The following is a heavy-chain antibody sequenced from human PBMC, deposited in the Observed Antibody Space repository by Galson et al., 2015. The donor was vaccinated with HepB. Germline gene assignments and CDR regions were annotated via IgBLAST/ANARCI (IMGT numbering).Heavy chain of an antibody. CDR2: IKSKTDGGTT. Sequence: SLRLSCAASGFTFSNAWMNWVRQAPGKGLEWVGRIKSKTDGGTTDYAAPVKGRFTISRDDSKNTLYLQMNSLKNEDTAVYYCTTQLWFGGLVDYWGQGTLVTVSS. V-gene: IGHV3-15*07. CDR1: GFTFSNAW. CDR3: TTQLWFGGLVDY. J-gene: IGHJ4*02. D-gene: IGHD3-10*01.